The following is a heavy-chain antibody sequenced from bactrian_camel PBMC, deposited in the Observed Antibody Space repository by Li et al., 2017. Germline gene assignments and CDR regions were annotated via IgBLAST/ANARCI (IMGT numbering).Heavy chain of an antibody. J-gene: IGHJ6*01. D-gene: IGHD3*01. Sequence: HVQLVESGGGSVHSGGPLRLPCAASGDTSRIATRAWFRQTTGKEREAVAAIVRGSHTDYHAAVKGRFTISQDTPKNTVYLQMNSLNPEDTAMYYCAAAEAGRGTWPDDDGYWGQGTQVTVS. CDR1: GDTSRIAT. CDR3: AAAEAGRGTWPDDDGY. V-gene: IGHV3S53*01. CDR2: IVRGSHT.